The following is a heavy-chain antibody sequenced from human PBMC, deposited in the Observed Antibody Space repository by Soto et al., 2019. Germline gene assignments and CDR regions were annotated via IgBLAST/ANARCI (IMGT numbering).Heavy chain of an antibody. CDR2: ISHDGSGT. CDR1: GFTFSNYW. J-gene: IGHJ4*01. CDR3: GRVFEY. Sequence: EVEVMESGGGLVQPGGSLRLSCAASGFTFSNYWMHWVRQVPGRGLVWVSRISHDGSGTSYADSVKGRFTISRDNAKNTVYLQMHSLRAEDTAVYYCGRVFEYWGHGTLVTVSS. V-gene: IGHV3-74*01.